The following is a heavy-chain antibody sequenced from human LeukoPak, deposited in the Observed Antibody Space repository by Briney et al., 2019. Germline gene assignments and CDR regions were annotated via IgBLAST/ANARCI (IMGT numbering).Heavy chain of an antibody. J-gene: IGHJ4*02. CDR2: IYYSGCT. D-gene: IGHD2/OR15-2a*01. Sequence: SETLSLTCTVSGGSISSSSYYWGWIRQPPGKGLEWIGSIYYSGCTYYNPSLKSRVTISVDTSKNQFSLKLSSVTAADTAVYYCAGLLSDYWGQGTLVTVSS. CDR1: GGSISSSSYY. CDR3: AGLLSDY. V-gene: IGHV4-39*01.